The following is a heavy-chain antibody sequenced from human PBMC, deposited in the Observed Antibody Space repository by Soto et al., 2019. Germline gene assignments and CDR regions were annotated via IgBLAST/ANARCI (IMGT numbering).Heavy chain of an antibody. CDR2: LNEDGSFT. V-gene: IGHV3-74*01. Sequence: EVLLVESGGGLVRPGGSLRLSCVASEFTFSSYWMHWVRQVPGKGLVWVSRLNEDGSFTTYADSVKARFTISRDNAKKTLYLQMNSLRAEDTAVYYCARDLSGRADVWGQGTTVTVSS. D-gene: IGHD3-10*01. CDR3: ARDLSGRADV. CDR1: EFTFSSYW. J-gene: IGHJ6*02.